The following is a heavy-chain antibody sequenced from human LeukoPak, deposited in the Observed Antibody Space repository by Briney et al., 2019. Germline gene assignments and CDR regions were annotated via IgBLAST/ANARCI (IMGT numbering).Heavy chain of an antibody. V-gene: IGHV1-8*01. CDR2: MNPNSGNT. CDR3: ARIVHRAKTGMTTVTSLAY. D-gene: IGHD4-17*01. Sequence: GASVKVSCKASGYTFTGYDINWVRQATGQGLEWMGWMNPNSGNTGYAQKFQGRVTMTRNTSISTAYMELSSLRSEDTAVYYCARIVHRAKTGMTTVTSLAYWGQGTLVTVSS. CDR1: GYTFTGYD. J-gene: IGHJ4*02.